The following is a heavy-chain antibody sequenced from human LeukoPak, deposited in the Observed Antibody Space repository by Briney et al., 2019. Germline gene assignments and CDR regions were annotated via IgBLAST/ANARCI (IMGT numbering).Heavy chain of an antibody. CDR1: GGTFSSYA. Sequence: SVKVSCKASGGTFSSYAISWVRQAPGQGLEWMGRIIPIFGIANYAQKFQGRVTITADKPTSTAYMELSSLRSEDTAVYYCARDSLRPLRGYGMDVWGQGTTVTVSS. D-gene: IGHD4-17*01. CDR3: ARDSLRPLRGYGMDV. CDR2: IIPIFGIA. V-gene: IGHV1-69*04. J-gene: IGHJ6*02.